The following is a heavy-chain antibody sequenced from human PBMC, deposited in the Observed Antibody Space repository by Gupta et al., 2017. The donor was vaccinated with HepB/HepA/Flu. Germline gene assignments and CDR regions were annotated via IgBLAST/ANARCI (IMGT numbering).Heavy chain of an antibody. V-gene: IGHV3-30*18. CDR1: GFTFSSYG. Sequence: QVQLVESGGGVVQPGRSLRLSCAASGFTFSSYGMHWVRQAPGKGLEWVAVISYDGSNKYYADSVKGRFTISRDNSKNTLYLQMNSLRAEDTAVYYCAKDLAVAGTFGFDYWGQGTLVTVSS. CDR2: ISYDGSNK. J-gene: IGHJ4*02. D-gene: IGHD6-19*01. CDR3: AKDLAVAGTFGFDY.